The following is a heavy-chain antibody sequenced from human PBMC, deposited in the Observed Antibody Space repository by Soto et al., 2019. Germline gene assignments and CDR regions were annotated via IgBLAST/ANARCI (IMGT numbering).Heavy chain of an antibody. CDR3: ARINDFWSGSSDIDY. D-gene: IGHD3-3*01. J-gene: IGHJ4*02. Sequence: SDTLSLTCTVSGCSISSSSYYWGWIRQPPGKGLEWIGSIYYNGHTYSNPSLKSRVTISVDTSKSQFSLKLSSLTAADTAVYYCARINDFWSGSSDIDYWGQGTLVTVSS. V-gene: IGHV4-39*01. CDR2: IYYNGHT. CDR1: GCSISSSSYY.